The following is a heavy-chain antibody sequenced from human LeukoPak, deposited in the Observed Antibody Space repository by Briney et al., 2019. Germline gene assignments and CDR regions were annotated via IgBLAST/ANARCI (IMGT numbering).Heavy chain of an antibody. D-gene: IGHD3-22*01. CDR3: ARDTGYDSSGYRDY. V-gene: IGHV1-2*02. Sequence: ASVKVSCKASGYTFTGYYMHWVRQAPGQGLEWMGWINPNSGGTNYAQKFQGRVTMTRDTSISTAYMELSRLRSDDTAVYHCARDTGYDSSGYRDYWGQGTLVTVSS. CDR1: GYTFTGYY. CDR2: INPNSGGT. J-gene: IGHJ4*02.